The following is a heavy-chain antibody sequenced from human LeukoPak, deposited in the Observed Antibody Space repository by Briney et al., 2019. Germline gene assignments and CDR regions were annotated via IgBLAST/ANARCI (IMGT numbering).Heavy chain of an antibody. J-gene: IGHJ4*02. CDR1: GGSFSGYY. Sequence: SETLSLTCAVYGGSFSGYYWSWIRQPPGKGLEWIGEINHSGSTNYNPSLKSRVTISVDTSENQFSLKLSSVTAADTAVYYCARLGIAVAGTSKGTIPFDYWGQGTLVTVSS. D-gene: IGHD6-19*01. CDR3: ARLGIAVAGTSKGTIPFDY. V-gene: IGHV4-34*01. CDR2: INHSGST.